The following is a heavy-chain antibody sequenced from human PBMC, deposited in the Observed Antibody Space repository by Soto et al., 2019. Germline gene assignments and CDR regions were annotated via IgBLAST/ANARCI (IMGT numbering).Heavy chain of an antibody. CDR3: ARLVYDSSGYRPG. CDR2: IYYSGST. D-gene: IGHD3-22*01. V-gene: IGHV4-59*04. J-gene: IGHJ4*02. Sequence: SETLSLTCTVSGGSLSSYYLSWIRPPPGKGLEWIGYIYYSGSTYYNPSLKSRVTISVDTSKNQFSLKLSSVTAADTAVYYCARLVYDSSGYRPGWGQGTLVTVSS. CDR1: GGSLSSYY.